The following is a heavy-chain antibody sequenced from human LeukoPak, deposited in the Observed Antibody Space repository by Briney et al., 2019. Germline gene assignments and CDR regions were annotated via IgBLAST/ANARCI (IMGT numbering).Heavy chain of an antibody. Sequence: GGSLRLSCAASGFTFSHYGMQWVRQVPGKGLEWVAVIAHDGSIAYYADSVKGRFTISRDNSKNTVSLQMNSLRAEDTAVYYCARENYYDSSGYSAWFDPWGQGTLVTVSS. D-gene: IGHD3-22*01. CDR3: ARENYYDSSGYSAWFDP. V-gene: IGHV3-30*03. CDR2: IAHDGSIA. J-gene: IGHJ5*02. CDR1: GFTFSHYG.